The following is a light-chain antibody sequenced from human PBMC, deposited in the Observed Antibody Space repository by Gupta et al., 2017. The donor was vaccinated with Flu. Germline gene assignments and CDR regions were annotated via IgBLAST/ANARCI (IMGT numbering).Light chain of an antibody. CDR3: QQFYTTPYS. V-gene: IGKV4-1*01. CDR2: WAS. CDR1: QSILYSSNNKIY. Sequence: DIVMTKSPASLAVSLAERATINCKSSQSILYSSNNKIYLAWYQQKPGQRPKLLINWASTRESGVPDRFVGSGSGIDFTLTISSLQAEDVAVYYCQQFYTTPYSFGQGTKLEIK. J-gene: IGKJ2*03.